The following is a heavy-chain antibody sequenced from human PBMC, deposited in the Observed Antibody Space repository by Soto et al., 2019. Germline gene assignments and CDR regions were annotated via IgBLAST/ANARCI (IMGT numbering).Heavy chain of an antibody. CDR3: AREAPGEYQLLGACWFDP. D-gene: IGHD2-2*01. Sequence: QVQLVQSGAEVKKPGSSVKVSCKASGGTFSSYAISWVRQAPGQGLEWMGGIITIFGTANYAQKFQGRVTITADKSTSTAYMELSSLRSEDTAVYYCAREAPGEYQLLGACWFDPWGQGTLVTVSS. V-gene: IGHV1-69*06. CDR1: GGTFSSYA. CDR2: IITIFGTA. J-gene: IGHJ5*02.